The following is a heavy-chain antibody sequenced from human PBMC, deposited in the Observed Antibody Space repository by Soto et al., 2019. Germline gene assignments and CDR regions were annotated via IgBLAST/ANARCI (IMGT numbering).Heavy chain of an antibody. D-gene: IGHD2-15*01. V-gene: IGHV1-69*02. CDR2: IIPILGIA. Sequence: ASVKVSCKASGGTFSSYTISWVRQAPGQGLGWMGRIIPILGIANYAQKFQGRVTTTADKSTSTAYMELSSLRSEDTAVYYCARFSASGYCSGGSCYSSWLDPWGQVTLVTVSS. CDR1: GGTFSSYT. CDR3: ARFSASGYCSGGSCYSSWLDP. J-gene: IGHJ5*02.